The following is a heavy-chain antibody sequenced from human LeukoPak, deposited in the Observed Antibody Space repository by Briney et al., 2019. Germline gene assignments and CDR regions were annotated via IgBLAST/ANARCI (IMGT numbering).Heavy chain of an antibody. J-gene: IGHJ4*02. CDR2: INHSGST. Sequence: PSETLSLTCAVYGGSFSGYYWSWIRQPPGKGLEWIGEINHSGSTNYHPSLKSRVTISVDTSKNQFSLKLSSVTAADTAVYFCARGPPTDYYDSSGFYSVFDYWGQGTLVTVSS. CDR3: ARGPPTDYYDSSGFYSVFDY. D-gene: IGHD3-22*01. V-gene: IGHV4-34*01. CDR1: GGSFSGYY.